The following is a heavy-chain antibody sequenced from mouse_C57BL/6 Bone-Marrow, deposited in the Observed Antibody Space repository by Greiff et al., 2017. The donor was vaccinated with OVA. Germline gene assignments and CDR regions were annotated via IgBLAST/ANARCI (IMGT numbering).Heavy chain of an antibody. V-gene: IGHV5-12*01. CDR1: GFTFSDYY. Sequence: EVKLVESGGGLVQPGGSLKLSCAASGFTFSDYYMYWVRQTPEKRLEWVAYISNGGGSTYYPDTVKGRFTISRDNAKNTLYLQMSRLKSEDTAMYYCGPSLLRYGYWYFDVWGTGTTVTVSS. CDR3: GPSLLRYGYWYFDV. D-gene: IGHD1-1*01. CDR2: ISNGGGST. J-gene: IGHJ1*03.